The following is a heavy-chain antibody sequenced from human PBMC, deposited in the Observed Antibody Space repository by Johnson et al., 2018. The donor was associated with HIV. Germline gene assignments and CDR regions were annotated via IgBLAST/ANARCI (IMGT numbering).Heavy chain of an antibody. CDR2: IYSGGST. Sequence: VQLVESGGGLVQPGGSLRLSCAASGFTFSSYAMSWVRQAPGKGLEWVSVIYSGGSTYYADSVKGRFTISRDNSKNTLYLQMNSLRVEDTAMYYCARAWNTRIVVVPGAFDIWGQGTMVTVSS. D-gene: IGHD3-22*01. V-gene: IGHV3-66*02. CDR3: ARAWNTRIVVVPGAFDI. J-gene: IGHJ3*02. CDR1: GFTFSSYA.